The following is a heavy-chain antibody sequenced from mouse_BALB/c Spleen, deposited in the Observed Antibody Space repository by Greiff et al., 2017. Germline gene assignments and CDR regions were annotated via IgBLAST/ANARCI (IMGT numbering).Heavy chain of an antibody. D-gene: IGHD4-1*01. CDR3: ARGGDWDGFDY. J-gene: IGHJ2*01. Sequence: EVQLQQSGPELVKPGASVKISCKASGYTFTDYNMHWVKQSHGKSLEWIGYIYPYNGGTGYNQKFKSKATLTVDNSSSTAYMELRSLTSEDSAVYYCARGGDWDGFDYWGQGTTLTVSS. CDR2: IYPYNGGT. V-gene: IGHV1S29*02. CDR1: GYTFTDYN.